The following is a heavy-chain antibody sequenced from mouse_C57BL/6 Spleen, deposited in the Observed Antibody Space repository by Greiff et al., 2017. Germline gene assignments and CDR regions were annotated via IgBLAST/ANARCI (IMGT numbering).Heavy chain of an antibody. Sequence: VQRVESGPELVKPGASVKISCKASGYAFSSSWMNWVKQRPGKGLEWVGRLYPGGGDSNYHGKIKGQATLTADKSTSTAYMQLSSLTSEYAAVYCCARSSYGSSWGDYWGQGTTLTVSS. CDR2: LYPGGGDS. J-gene: IGHJ2*01. CDR3: ARSSYGSSWGDY. D-gene: IGHD1-1*01. CDR1: GYAFSSSW. V-gene: IGHV1-82*01.